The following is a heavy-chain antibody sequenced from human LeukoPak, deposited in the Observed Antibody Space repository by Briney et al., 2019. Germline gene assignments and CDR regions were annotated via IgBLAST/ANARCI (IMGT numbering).Heavy chain of an antibody. D-gene: IGHD3-16*01. CDR3: TRERRGSYYAFES. J-gene: IGHJ4*02. CDR1: GFSVSDYS. CDR2: VMSGRGST. V-gene: IGHV3-11*05. Sequence: PGGSLRLSCAASGFSVSDYSISWIRQSPGKGPEWISCVMSGRGSTNYADSVKGRFTISRDNAKNSVALQLDGLRADDTAAYFCTRERRGSYYAFESWGQGTLVTVSS.